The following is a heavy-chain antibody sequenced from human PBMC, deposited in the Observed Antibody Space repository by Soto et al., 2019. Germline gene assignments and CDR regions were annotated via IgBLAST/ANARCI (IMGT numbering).Heavy chain of an antibody. J-gene: IGHJ2*01. CDR1: GFTFSSYG. CDR3: AKDLRREWEPLKDFDL. CDR2: ISYDGSNK. Sequence: QVQLVESGGGVVQPGRSLRLCYAASGFTFSSYGMHWVRQAPGKGLEWVAVISYDGSNKYYADSVKGRFTISRDNSKNTLYLQMNSLRAEDTAVYYCAKDLRREWEPLKDFDLWGRGTLVTVSS. D-gene: IGHD1-26*01. V-gene: IGHV3-30*18.